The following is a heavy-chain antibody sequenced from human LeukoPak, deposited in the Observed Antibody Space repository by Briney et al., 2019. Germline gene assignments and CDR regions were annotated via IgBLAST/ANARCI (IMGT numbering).Heavy chain of an antibody. V-gene: IGHV1-69*02. CDR2: IIPILGIA. D-gene: IGHD3-22*01. Sequence: VKVSCNASGGTFSSYTISWVRQAPGQGLEWMGRIIPILGIANYAQKFQGRVTITADKSTSTAYMELSSLRSEDTAVYYCWTYYYDSSGYYSDYWGQGTLVTVSS. CDR3: WTYYYDSSGYYSDY. CDR1: GGTFSSYT. J-gene: IGHJ4*02.